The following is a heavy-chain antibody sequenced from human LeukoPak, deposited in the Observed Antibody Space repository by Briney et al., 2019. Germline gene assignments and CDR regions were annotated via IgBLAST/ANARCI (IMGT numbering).Heavy chain of an antibody. V-gene: IGHV3-23*01. J-gene: IGHJ4*02. CDR3: AKLYPGGSGGVPGRLYYFDY. Sequence: GGSLRLSCAASGFTFSSYAMSWVRQAPGKGLEWVSAISGSGGSTYYADSVKGRFTISRDNSKNTLYLQMNSLRAEDTAVYYCAKLYPGGSGGVPGRLYYFDYWGQGTLVTVSS. D-gene: IGHD6-19*01. CDR2: ISGSGGST. CDR1: GFTFSSYA.